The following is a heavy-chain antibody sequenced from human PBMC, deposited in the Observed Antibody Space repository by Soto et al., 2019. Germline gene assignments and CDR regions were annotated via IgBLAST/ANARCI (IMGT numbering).Heavy chain of an antibody. J-gene: IGHJ4*02. D-gene: IGHD2-15*01. V-gene: IGHV3-30*11. CDR3: ARRLQQPAPFDF. Sequence: QVQLVESGGGVVQPGRSLRLSCAASGFTFSSYDMHWVRQAPGKGLEWVAVVSYDVSTKFYAGSVKGRFTISRDNSKTTLDLHMTTLRAQDTAAHYCARRLQQPAPFDFWGQGGLLTVTS. CDR2: VSYDVSTK. CDR1: GFTFSSYD.